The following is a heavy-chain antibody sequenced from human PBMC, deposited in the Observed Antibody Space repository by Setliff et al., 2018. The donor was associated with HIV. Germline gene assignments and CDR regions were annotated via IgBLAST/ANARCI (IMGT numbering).Heavy chain of an antibody. CDR2: IYHSEYT. CDR3: ARQITSVTTGKLVVNDAFDI. Sequence: SETLSLTCAVSGGSISSDNWWTWVRQAPGKGLEWIGEIYHSEYTNYNPSLKSRVSMSVDKSKNQFSLKLSSVTAADTAVYYCARQITSVTTGKLVVNDAFDIWGQGIMVTVSS. V-gene: IGHV4-4*02. J-gene: IGHJ3*02. CDR1: GGSISSDNW. D-gene: IGHD3-22*01.